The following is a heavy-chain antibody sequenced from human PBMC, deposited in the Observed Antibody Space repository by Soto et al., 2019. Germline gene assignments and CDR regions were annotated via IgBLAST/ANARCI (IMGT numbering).Heavy chain of an antibody. CDR3: AREGSYSDPNFAQGIPRGSFDF. CDR2: IFSSGST. Sequence: PSETLSLTCTVSGGSINTFYWSWVRQPAGKGLEWIGRIFSSGSTSFNPSLESRVAMSVDTSKNHFSLNLSSVTAADMAVYYCAREGSYSDPNFAQGIPRGSFDFWGQGALVT. J-gene: IGHJ4*02. V-gene: IGHV4-4*07. CDR1: GGSINTFY. D-gene: IGHD4-17*01.